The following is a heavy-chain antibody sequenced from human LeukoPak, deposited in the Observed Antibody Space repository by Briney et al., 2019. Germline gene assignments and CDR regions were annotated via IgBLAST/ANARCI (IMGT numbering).Heavy chain of an antibody. J-gene: IGHJ4*02. CDR1: GYTFTGYY. CDR2: INPNSGGT. V-gene: IGHV1-2*02. D-gene: IGHD3-10*01. CDR3: APRKALLWFGESSDY. Sequence: GASVKVSCKASGYTFTGYYMHWVRQAPGQGLEWMGWINPNSGGTNYAQKFQGRVTMTRDTSISTAYMELSRLRSDDTAVYYCAPRKALLWFGESSDYWGQGTLVTVSS.